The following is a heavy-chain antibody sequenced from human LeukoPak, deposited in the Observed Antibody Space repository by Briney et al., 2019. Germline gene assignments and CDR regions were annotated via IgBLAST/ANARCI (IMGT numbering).Heavy chain of an antibody. Sequence: GSLRLSCAASGFTFSSYEMNWVRQAPGKGLEWIGSIYHSGSSYYNPSLKSRVTISIDTSKNRFSLKLSSVTAADTAVYYCARDWGRWELWYWGQGTLVTVSS. CDR2: IYHSGSS. D-gene: IGHD1-26*01. CDR3: ARDWGRWELWY. CDR1: GFTFSSYE. V-gene: IGHV4-38-2*02. J-gene: IGHJ4*02.